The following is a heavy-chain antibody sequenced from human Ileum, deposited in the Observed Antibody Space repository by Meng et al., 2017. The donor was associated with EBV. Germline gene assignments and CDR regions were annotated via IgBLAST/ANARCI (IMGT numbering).Heavy chain of an antibody. CDR1: GGSISSSNYY. CDR2: IYNSGST. CDR3: ARGQKGYFDL. Sequence: QGQLQESGPGPGKPSQTLSLTCTVSGGSISSSNYYWSWIRQPPGKGLEWSGHIYNSGSTYYNPSLKSRITISVDTSKNQFSLKLSSVTAADTAVYYCARGQKGYFDLWGRGTLVTVSS. V-gene: IGHV4-30-4*01. J-gene: IGHJ2*01.